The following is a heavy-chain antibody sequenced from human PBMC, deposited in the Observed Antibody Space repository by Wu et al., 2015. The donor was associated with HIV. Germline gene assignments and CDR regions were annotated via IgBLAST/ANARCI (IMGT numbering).Heavy chain of an antibody. Sequence: QVRLVQSGSDVKKPGAAVRLSCKASGDTFNSYVISWVRQAPGQRLEWMGGIIPLFGKAKYAQRFQGRVAITADEGTTTVSMELSSLRSDDTAVYYCASPRSPGYSSAWPTYFDYWGQGTLVTVSS. CDR2: IIPLFGKA. D-gene: IGHD6-19*01. CDR3: ASPRSPGYSSAWPTYFDY. J-gene: IGHJ4*02. CDR1: GDTFNSYV. V-gene: IGHV1-69*12.